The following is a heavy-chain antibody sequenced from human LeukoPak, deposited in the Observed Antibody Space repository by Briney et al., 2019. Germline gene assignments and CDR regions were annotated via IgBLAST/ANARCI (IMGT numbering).Heavy chain of an antibody. D-gene: IGHD1-26*01. J-gene: IGHJ4*02. CDR2: ITSSSSTI. V-gene: IGHV3-48*01. Sequence: PGGSLRLSCAASGLTLSSYTMNWVRQAPGKGLEWVSYITSSSSTIYYADSVKGRFTISRDNAKNSLYLQMNSLRVEDTAIYYCATSGSYRFDYWGQGTLVTVSS. CDR1: GLTLSSYT. CDR3: ATSGSYRFDY.